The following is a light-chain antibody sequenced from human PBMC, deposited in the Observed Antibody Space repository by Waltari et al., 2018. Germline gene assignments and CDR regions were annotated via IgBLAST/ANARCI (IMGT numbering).Light chain of an antibody. Sequence: DIQMTQSPSSLSASVGDSVTITCRASQSISSYLNWYQQKPGKAPKLLIYAASSLQSGVPSRFSGSGSGTDFTLTISSLQPEDFATYYCQQSYSTPPERYTFGQGTKLEIK. CDR3: QQSYSTPPERYT. V-gene: IGKV1-39*01. CDR2: AAS. CDR1: QSISSY. J-gene: IGKJ2*01.